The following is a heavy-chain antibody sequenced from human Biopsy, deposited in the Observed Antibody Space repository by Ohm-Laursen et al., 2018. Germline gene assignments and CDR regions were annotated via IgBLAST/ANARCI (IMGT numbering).Heavy chain of an antibody. V-gene: IGHV1-18*01. CDR2: VSGYNGNT. Sequence: SSVKVSCKTSGYAFDTDGITWVRQAPGQGLEWMGWVSGYNGNTNYAQKLQGRVTMTIDTSTSTVYMELRSLRSDDTAVYFCVKGGLSSGPLAYWGQGTLVTVSS. J-gene: IGHJ4*02. CDR3: VKGGLSSGPLAY. D-gene: IGHD6-19*01. CDR1: GYAFDTDG.